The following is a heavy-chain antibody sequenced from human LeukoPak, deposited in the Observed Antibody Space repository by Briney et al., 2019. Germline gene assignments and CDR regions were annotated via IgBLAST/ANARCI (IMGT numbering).Heavy chain of an antibody. CDR3: LNFIAYTIMNY. CDR2: ISHGGST. CDR1: GGSISSYY. Sequence: SETLSLTCTVSGGSISSYYWGGIRQPPGKGLEWIGTISHGGSTYYNPSLKSRVSISGDTSKTQFSLTLGSVTAADTAVYYCLNFIAYTIMNYWGQGALVIVSS. D-gene: IGHD5-12*01. V-gene: IGHV4-39*07. J-gene: IGHJ4*02.